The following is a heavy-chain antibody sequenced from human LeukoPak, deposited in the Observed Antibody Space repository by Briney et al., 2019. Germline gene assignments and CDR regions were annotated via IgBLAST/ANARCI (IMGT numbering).Heavy chain of an antibody. D-gene: IGHD2-2*01. J-gene: IGHJ4*02. CDR1: GFTFSSCA. V-gene: IGHV3-23*01. Sequence: GRSLRLSCAASGFTFSSCAMHWVRQAPGKGLEWVSAISGSGGSTYYADSVKGRFTISRDNSKNTLYLQMNSLRAEDTAVYYCAKARWEAKGSTVVVPAAKPSSFDYWGQGTLVTVSS. CDR2: ISGSGGST. CDR3: AKARWEAKGSTVVVPAAKPSSFDY.